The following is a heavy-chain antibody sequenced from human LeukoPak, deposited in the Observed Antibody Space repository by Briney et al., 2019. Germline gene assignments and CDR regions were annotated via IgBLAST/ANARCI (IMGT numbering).Heavy chain of an antibody. V-gene: IGHV3-48*04. J-gene: IGHJ4*02. CDR2: ISSGGLTI. Sequence: GGSLRLSCVASGFTFSTYTFNWVRQAPGKGLEWLSYISSGGLTIFYADSVKGRFTISRDNTKNAIYLDMTNLRAEDTAVYYCARDFDYGDYIDFWGQGTLVAVSS. CDR1: GFTFSTYT. D-gene: IGHD4/OR15-4a*01. CDR3: ARDFDYGDYIDF.